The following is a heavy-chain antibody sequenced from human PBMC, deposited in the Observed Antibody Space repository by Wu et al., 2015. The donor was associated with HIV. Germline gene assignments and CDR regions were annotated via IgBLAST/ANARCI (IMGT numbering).Heavy chain of an antibody. Sequence: QVQLIQSGAEVKKPGSSVRVSCEASGGTFSSYAISWVRQAPGQGLVWMGRTIPVSGTPYYAQKFQGRVTMTTDTSTTTAYLDLRSLTSDDTAVYYCARVPKIEYYYDTTGYYFDFWGQGTLVTVSS. D-gene: IGHD3-22*01. CDR1: GGTFSSYA. J-gene: IGHJ4*02. CDR2: TIPVSGTP. V-gene: IGHV1-69*05. CDR3: ARVPKIEYYYDTTGYYFDF.